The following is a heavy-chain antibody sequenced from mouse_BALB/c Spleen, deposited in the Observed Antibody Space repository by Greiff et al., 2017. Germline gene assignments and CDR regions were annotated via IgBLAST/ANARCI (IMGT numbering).Heavy chain of an antibody. Sequence: EVHLVESGGGLVKPGGSLKLSCAASGFAFSSYDMSWVRQTPEKRLEWVAYISSGGGSTYYPDTVKGRFTISRDNAKNTLYLQMSSLKSEDTAMYYCASYDGYYRPFAYWGQGTLVTVSA. CDR3: ASYDGYYRPFAY. V-gene: IGHV5-12-1*01. J-gene: IGHJ3*01. D-gene: IGHD2-3*01. CDR1: GFAFSSYD. CDR2: ISSGGGST.